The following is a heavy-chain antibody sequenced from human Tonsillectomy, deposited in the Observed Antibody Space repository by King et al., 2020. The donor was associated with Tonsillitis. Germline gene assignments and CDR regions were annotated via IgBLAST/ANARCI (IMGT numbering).Heavy chain of an antibody. V-gene: IGHV3-30*02. CDR2: IRYDGSNK. CDR1: GFTFSSYG. CDR3: AKGRGGSDLTLFDY. J-gene: IGHJ4*02. Sequence: VQLVESGGGVVQPGGSLRLSCAASGFTFSSYGMHWVRQAPGKGLEWVAFIRYDGSNKYYADSVKGRFTISRDNSKNTLYLQMNSLRAEDTAVYYCAKGRGGSDLTLFDYWGQGTLVTVSS. D-gene: IGHD3-10*01.